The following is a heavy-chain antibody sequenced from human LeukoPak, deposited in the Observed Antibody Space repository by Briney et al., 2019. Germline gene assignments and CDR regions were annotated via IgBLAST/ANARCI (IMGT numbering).Heavy chain of an antibody. CDR3: ARDRGYSGSYYVY. D-gene: IGHD1-26*01. CDR2: ISAYNGNT. V-gene: IGHV1-18*01. CDR1: GYTFTTYG. J-gene: IGHJ4*02. Sequence: ASVKVSCKASGYTFTTYGISWVRQAPGQGLEWLGRISAYNGNTNYAQKIQGRVTMTTDTSTSTAYMDLRSLRSDDTAVYYCARDRGYSGSYYVYWGQGTLVTVSS.